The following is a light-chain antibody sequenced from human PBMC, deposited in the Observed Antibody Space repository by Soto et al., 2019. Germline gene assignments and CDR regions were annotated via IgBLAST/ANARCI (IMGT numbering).Light chain of an antibody. CDR3: QTWGSGIVV. CDR1: SGHSNYA. V-gene: IGLV4-69*01. J-gene: IGLJ2*01. Sequence: QLVLTQSPSASASLGASVKLTCTLSSGHSNYAIAWHQQQSEKGPRYLMKLNSDGSHSKGDGIPDRFSGSSSGAERYLTIPSLQSEDEADYYCQTWGSGIVVFGGWTKLTVL. CDR2: LNSDGSH.